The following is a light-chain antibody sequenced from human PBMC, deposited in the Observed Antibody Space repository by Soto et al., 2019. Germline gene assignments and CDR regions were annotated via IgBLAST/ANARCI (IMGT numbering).Light chain of an antibody. CDR2: GVS. V-gene: IGLV2-14*01. CDR3: TSYTTSSTLA. J-gene: IGLJ2*01. Sequence: QSALTQPASVSGSPGQSITISCTGTSSDVGAYTSVSWYRQHPGKAPKLMIYGVSNRPSGVSNRFSGSKSANTASLTISGLQADDEAHYYCTSYTTSSTLAFGGGTQLTVL. CDR1: SSDVGAYTS.